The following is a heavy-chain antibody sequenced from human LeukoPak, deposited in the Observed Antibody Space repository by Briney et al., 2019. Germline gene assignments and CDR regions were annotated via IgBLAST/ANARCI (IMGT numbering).Heavy chain of an antibody. V-gene: IGHV4-38-2*02. CDR1: GYSISSGYY. J-gene: IGHJ4*02. D-gene: IGHD5-24*01. CDR2: IYHSGST. CDR3: ARDGYNSGYFDY. Sequence: PSETLSLTCTVSGYSISSGYYWGWIRQPPGKGLKWIGSIYHSGSTYYNPSLKGRVTISVDTSKNQFSLKLSSVTAADTAVYYCARDGYNSGYFDYWGQGTLVTVSS.